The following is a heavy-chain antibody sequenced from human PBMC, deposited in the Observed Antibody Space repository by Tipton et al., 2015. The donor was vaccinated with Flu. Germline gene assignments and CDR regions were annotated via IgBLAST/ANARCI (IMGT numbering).Heavy chain of an antibody. CDR2: VSRTGST. CDR3: ARRDYNNYVSDPKSWFDP. D-gene: IGHD4-11*01. J-gene: IGHJ5*02. CDR1: GDSISSDFY. V-gene: IGHV4-38-2*01. Sequence: LRLSCAVSGDSISSDFYWAWIRQFPGKGLEWIGTVSRTGSTIYNPSLKSRVTISIDTSKNQFSLNMRSVTAADMAVYYCARRDYNNYVSDPKSWFDPWGQGTLVAVSS.